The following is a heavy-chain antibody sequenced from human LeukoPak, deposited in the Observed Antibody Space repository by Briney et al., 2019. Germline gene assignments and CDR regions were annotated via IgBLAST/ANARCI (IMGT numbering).Heavy chain of an antibody. CDR2: IHYTGRT. CDR3: ARHFPRALGSWFDRRSKIGQDWFDP. Sequence: PSEPLSLTCTVSGGSISSSNYYRGGIRQPPGRGLEWIGSIHYTGRTYYHPSLKSRVTVSRDTSKNQFSLKLSSVTAADTAVYYCARHFPRALGSWFDRRSKIGQDWFDPWGQGTLVTVSS. V-gene: IGHV4-39*01. J-gene: IGHJ5*02. D-gene: IGHD6-13*01. CDR1: GGSISSSNYY.